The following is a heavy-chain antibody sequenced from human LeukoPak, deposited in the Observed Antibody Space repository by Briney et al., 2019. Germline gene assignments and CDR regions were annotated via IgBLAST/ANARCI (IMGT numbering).Heavy chain of an antibody. CDR2: ISSSSSTI. J-gene: IGHJ4*02. CDR3: ARGRVGAMYYFDY. Sequence: GGSLRLSCAASGFTFSSYSMNWVRQAPGEGLEWVSYISSSSSTIYYADSVKGRFTISRDNAKNSLYLQMNSLRAEDTAVYYCARGRVGAMYYFDYWGQGTLVTVSS. CDR1: GFTFSSYS. D-gene: IGHD1-26*01. V-gene: IGHV3-48*01.